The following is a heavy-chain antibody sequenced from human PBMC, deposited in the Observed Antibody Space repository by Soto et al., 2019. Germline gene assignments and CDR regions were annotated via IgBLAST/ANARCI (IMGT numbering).Heavy chain of an antibody. D-gene: IGHD6-6*01. CDR3: AKDREQLVVVDYYYGMDV. CDR2: ISYDGSNK. CDR1: GFTFSSYS. Sequence: QVQLVESGGGVVQPGRSLRLSCAASGFTFSSYSMHWVRQAPGKGLEWVAVISYDGSNKYYADSVKGRFTISRDNSKNTLYLQMNSLRAEDTAVYYCAKDREQLVVVDYYYGMDVWGQGTTVTVSS. V-gene: IGHV3-30*18. J-gene: IGHJ6*02.